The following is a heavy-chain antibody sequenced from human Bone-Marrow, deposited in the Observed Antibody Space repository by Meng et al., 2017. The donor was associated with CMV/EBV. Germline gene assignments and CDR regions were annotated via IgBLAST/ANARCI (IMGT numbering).Heavy chain of an antibody. J-gene: IGHJ3*02. Sequence: GGSLRLSCAASGFTFSSYGMHWVRQAPGKGLEWVAFIRYDGSNKYYADSVKGRFTISRDNSKNTLYLQMNSMRAEDTAVYYCATGQLYGGNFDYDAFDIWGQGTMVTVSS. CDR3: ATGQLYGGNFDYDAFDI. CDR1: GFTFSSYG. D-gene: IGHD4-23*01. V-gene: IGHV3-30*02. CDR2: IRYDGSNK.